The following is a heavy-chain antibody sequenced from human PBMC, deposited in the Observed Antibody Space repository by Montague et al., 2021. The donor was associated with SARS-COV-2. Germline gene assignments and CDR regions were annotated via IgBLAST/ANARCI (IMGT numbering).Heavy chain of an antibody. J-gene: IGHJ6*02. V-gene: IGHV3-23*01. CDR1: GFSFINHG. CDR2: TDSLGTGT. CDR3: VKDDGVFWFGDFGV. D-gene: IGHD3-10*01. Sequence: SLRLSCATFGFSFINHGMSWVRQAPGKGLEWVSATDSLGTGTYYXESVKGRFTISRDSADATLSLQMNSLRLDDTAVYYCVKDDGVFWFGDFGVWGQGTTVSVSS.